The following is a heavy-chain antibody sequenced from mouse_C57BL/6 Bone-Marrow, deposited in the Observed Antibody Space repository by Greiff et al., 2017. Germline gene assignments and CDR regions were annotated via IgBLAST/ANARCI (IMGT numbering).Heavy chain of an antibody. Sequence: VQLQQSGPELVKPGASVKIPCKASGYTFTDYNMDWVKQSQGKSLEWIGDINPNNGGTIYNQKFKGKATLTVDKSSSTAYMELRSLTSEDTAVYYCARRGIYYDAMDYWGQGTSVTVSS. CDR3: ARRGIYYDAMDY. J-gene: IGHJ4*01. CDR2: INPNNGGT. CDR1: GYTFTDYN. V-gene: IGHV1-18*01. D-gene: IGHD2-1*01.